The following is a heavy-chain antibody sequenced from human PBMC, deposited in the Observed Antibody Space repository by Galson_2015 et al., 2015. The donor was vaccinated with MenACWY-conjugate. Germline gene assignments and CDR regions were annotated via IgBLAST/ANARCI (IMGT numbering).Heavy chain of an antibody. CDR2: ISSSSSYI. J-gene: IGHJ4*02. Sequence: SLRLSCAASGFTFSTYSMNWVRQAPGKGLEWVSSISSSSSYIYYADSVKGRFTISRDNAKNSLYLQMNSLRAEDTAVYYCAREPAPMVRNDVSYWGKGTLVTVSS. CDR1: GFTFSTYS. D-gene: IGHD3-10*01. V-gene: IGHV3-21*01. CDR3: AREPAPMVRNDVSY.